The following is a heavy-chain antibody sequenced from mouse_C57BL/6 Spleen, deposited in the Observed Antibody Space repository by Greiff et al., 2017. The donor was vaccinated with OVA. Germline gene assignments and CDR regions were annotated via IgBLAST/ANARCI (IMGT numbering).Heavy chain of an antibody. V-gene: IGHV5-6*01. CDR1: GFTFSSYG. CDR2: ISNCGSYT. Sequence: EVQLVESGGDLVKPGGSLKLSCAASGFTFSSYGMSWVRQTPDKRLEWVATISNCGSYTYYPDSVKGRFAISRDNAKNTLYLQMSSLKSEDTAMYYCARHEGSAWFAYWGQGTLVTVSA. CDR3: ARHEGSAWFAY. J-gene: IGHJ3*01.